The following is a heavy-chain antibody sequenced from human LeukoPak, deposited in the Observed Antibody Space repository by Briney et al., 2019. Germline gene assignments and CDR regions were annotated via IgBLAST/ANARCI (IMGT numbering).Heavy chain of an antibody. V-gene: IGHV3-9*03. Sequence: PGGSLRLSCAASGFTFDDYAMHWVRQAPGKGLEWVSGISWNSGSIGYADSVKGRFTISRDDAKNSLYLQMNSLRAEDMALYDCAKGDSSGYYYNWFDPWGQGTLVTVSS. CDR2: ISWNSGSI. D-gene: IGHD3-22*01. J-gene: IGHJ5*02. CDR3: AKGDSSGYYYNWFDP. CDR1: GFTFDDYA.